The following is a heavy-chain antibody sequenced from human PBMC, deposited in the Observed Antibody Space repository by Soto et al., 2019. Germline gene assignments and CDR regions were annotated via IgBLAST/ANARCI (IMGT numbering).Heavy chain of an antibody. CDR3: ARPISLIMAAPAY. CDR2: VSPYNGNA. Sequence: ASVKVSCKTSGYTFSNYAISWVRHAPGQGLEWMGWVSPYNGNANYTEKFQGRVSMTTDTSTTTAYMELKSLTSDDTAICYGARPISLIMAAPAYWGQGTLVTVSS. CDR1: GYTFSNYA. V-gene: IGHV1-18*04. D-gene: IGHD2-8*01. J-gene: IGHJ4*02.